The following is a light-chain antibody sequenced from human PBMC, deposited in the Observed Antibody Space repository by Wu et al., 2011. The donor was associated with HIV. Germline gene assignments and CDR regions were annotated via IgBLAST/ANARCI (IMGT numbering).Light chain of an antibody. J-gene: IGKJ1*01. CDR2: ATS. V-gene: IGKV3-20*01. CDR1: QSVTSNY. Sequence: DTLLTQSPGTLSLSPGERATLSCRASQSVTSNYLAWYQQKPGQAPRLLIYATSNRATGIPDRFSGSGSGTDFTLTISSLEPEDLAVYYCHLYSSAWTFGRGPRWKSN. CDR3: HLYSSAWT.